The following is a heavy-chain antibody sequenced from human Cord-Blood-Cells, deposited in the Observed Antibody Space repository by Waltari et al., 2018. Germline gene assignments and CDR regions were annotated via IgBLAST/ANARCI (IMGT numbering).Heavy chain of an antibody. D-gene: IGHD3-9*01. CDR3: ARGTDWADY. V-gene: IGHV4-34*01. CDR1: GGSFSGYY. J-gene: IGHJ4*02. Sequence: QVQLQQWGAGLLKPSETLSLTCAVYGGSFSGYYWSWIRQPPGKGLEWIGEINQRGSTHYNPSLKSRVTISVDTSKNQFSLKLSSVTAADTAVYYCARGTDWADYWGQGTLVTVSS. CDR2: INQRGST.